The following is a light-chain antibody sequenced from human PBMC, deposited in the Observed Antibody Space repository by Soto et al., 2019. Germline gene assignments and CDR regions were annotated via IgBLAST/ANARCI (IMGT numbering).Light chain of an antibody. V-gene: IGKV3-15*01. J-gene: IGKJ4*01. CDR3: QQYKNWPPLT. CDR2: GAF. CDR1: QSVSYN. Sequence: EIVMTQSPATLSVSPGETATLSCRASQSVSYNLAWYQQKPGQGPRLLIYGAFTRATGIPARFSGSGSGTEFTLTISSLKSEDFAVYYCQQYKNWPPLTFGGGKKVEIK.